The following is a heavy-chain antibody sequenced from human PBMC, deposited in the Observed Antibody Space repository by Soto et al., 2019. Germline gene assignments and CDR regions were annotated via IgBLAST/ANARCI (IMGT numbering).Heavy chain of an antibody. CDR1: GYSFTSYW. CDR3: ARHILGNSSSWYYYYYYMDV. V-gene: IGHV5-51*01. Sequence: GESLKISCKGSGYSFTSYWIGWVRQMPGKGLEWMGIIYPGDSDTRYSPSFQGQVTISADKSISTAYLQWSSLKASDTAMYYCARHILGNSSSWYYYYYYMDVWGKGTTVTVSS. D-gene: IGHD6-13*01. CDR2: IYPGDSDT. J-gene: IGHJ6*03.